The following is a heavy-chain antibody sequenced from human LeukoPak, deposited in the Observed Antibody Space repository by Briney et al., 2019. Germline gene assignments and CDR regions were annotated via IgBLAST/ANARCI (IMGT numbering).Heavy chain of an antibody. Sequence: SETLSLTCTVSGRSISSYYWSWIRQPPGKGLEWIGRLYNTGSTNYSPSLKSRVTISVDTSKNQFSLKLSSVTAADTAVYYCARAPYGAGSKPYYFDYWGQGTLVTVSS. D-gene: IGHD3-10*01. CDR3: ARAPYGAGSKPYYFDY. J-gene: IGHJ4*02. CDR1: GRSISSYY. V-gene: IGHV4-59*01. CDR2: LYNTGST.